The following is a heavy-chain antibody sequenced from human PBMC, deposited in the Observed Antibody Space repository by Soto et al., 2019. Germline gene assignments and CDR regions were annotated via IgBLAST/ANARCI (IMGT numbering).Heavy chain of an antibody. CDR3: ARNVPVTALGY. CDR2: TYSGGDT. Sequence: EVRLVESGGGLVQPGGSLRPSCAASGVTVGNNYMSWVRQAPGKGLEWVPVTYSGGDTRHAASVKGRFTMSRDSTKNTVYLQMDSLRAEDTAVYFCARNVPVTALGYWGQGSLVTVSS. V-gene: IGHV3-66*01. CDR1: GVTVGNNY. J-gene: IGHJ4*02. D-gene: IGHD4-17*01.